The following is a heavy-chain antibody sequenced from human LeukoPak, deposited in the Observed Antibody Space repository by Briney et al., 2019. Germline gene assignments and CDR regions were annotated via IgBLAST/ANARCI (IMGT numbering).Heavy chain of an antibody. CDR3: ARDLTRDDAFDI. J-gene: IGHJ3*02. D-gene: IGHD1-14*01. CDR1: GGSISSSSYY. V-gene: IGHV4-39*07. Sequence: SETLSLTCTVSGGSISSSSYYWGWIRQPPGKGLEWIGSFYYSGSTYYNPSLKSRVTISIDTSKNQFSLKLSSVTAADTAVYYCARDLTRDDAFDIWGQGTMVTVSS. CDR2: FYYSGST.